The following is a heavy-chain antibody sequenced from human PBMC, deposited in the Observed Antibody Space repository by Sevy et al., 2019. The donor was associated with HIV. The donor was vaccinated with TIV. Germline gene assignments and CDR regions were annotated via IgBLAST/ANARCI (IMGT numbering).Heavy chain of an antibody. CDR1: GYTFNIYG. J-gene: IGHJ4*02. CDR3: GRDRQEGYFDY. Sequence: ASVKVSCKATGYTFNIYGISWVRQAPGQGLEWMGWISPYTGNTNYAQKLQGRVTMTTDTSTSTAYMDLRSLRSDDTAVYYCGRDRQEGYFDYWGQGTLVTVSS. CDR2: ISPYTGNT. V-gene: IGHV1-18*01.